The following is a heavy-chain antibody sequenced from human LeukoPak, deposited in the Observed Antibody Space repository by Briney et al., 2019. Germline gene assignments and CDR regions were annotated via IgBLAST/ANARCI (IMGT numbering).Heavy chain of an antibody. J-gene: IGHJ4*02. CDR1: GGSIDTTIYF. CDR3: ARATVTMYYFDY. V-gene: IGHV4-39*02. Sequence: SETLSLTCSVSGGSIDTTIYFSGWIRQPPGKGLEWIGNIYYNGDTYYNPSLESRVTLSMDTSKNRFSLRLSSVTAADTAVYYCARATVTMYYFDYWGQGTLVTVSS. D-gene: IGHD4-17*01. CDR2: IYYNGDT.